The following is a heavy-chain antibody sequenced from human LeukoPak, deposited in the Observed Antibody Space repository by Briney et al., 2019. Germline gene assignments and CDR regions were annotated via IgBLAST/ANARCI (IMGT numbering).Heavy chain of an antibody. CDR2: ISSSSSYI. J-gene: IGHJ6*02. V-gene: IGHV3-21*01. Sequence: GGSLRLSCAASGFTFSSYSMNWVRQAPGKGLEWASSISSSSSYIYYADSVKGRFTISRDNAKNSLYLQMNSLRAEDTAVYYCARKSYDILTGYSYYYGMDVWGQGTTVTVSS. CDR3: ARKSYDILTGYSYYYGMDV. CDR1: GFTFSSYS. D-gene: IGHD3-9*01.